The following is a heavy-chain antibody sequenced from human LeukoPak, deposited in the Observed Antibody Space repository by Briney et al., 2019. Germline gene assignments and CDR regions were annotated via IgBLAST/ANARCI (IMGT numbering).Heavy chain of an antibody. CDR2: ISGTGGST. CDR1: GFTFSNYA. D-gene: IGHD1-1*01. CDR3: AKVRTGHYFDY. Sequence: GGSLRLSCAASGFTFSNYAMSWVRQAPGKGLEWVSSISGTGGSTYYADSVKGRFTISRDKSNNTLFLQMNSLRAEDTAVYYCAKVRTGHYFDYWGQGTLVTVSS. V-gene: IGHV3-23*01. J-gene: IGHJ4*02.